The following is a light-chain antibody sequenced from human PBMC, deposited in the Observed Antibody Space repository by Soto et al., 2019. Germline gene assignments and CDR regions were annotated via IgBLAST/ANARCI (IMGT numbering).Light chain of an antibody. Sequence: IQMTQSPSTLSASVGDRVTITCRASQSISSWLAWYQQRPGKAPKLLIYKASNLESGVPSRFSGSGSGTELTLTISCVHTADFAAYYCQQYYTYPWTFGPGTKVDI. CDR3: QQYYTYPWT. J-gene: IGKJ1*01. V-gene: IGKV1-5*03. CDR1: QSISSW. CDR2: KAS.